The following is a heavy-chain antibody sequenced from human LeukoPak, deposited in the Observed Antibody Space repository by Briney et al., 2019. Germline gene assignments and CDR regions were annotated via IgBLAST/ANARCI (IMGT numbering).Heavy chain of an antibody. CDR1: GGTFSSYA. CDR2: IIPVFGTV. Sequence: ASVKVSCKASGGTFSSYAVSWVRQAPGQGLEWLGGIIPVFGTVTYAQKFQDKVMMTADKSTNTAYLEISSLRSEDTAVYYCARCSPGDTSNFYAVFQYWGQGTLVTVSS. V-gene: IGHV1-69*06. J-gene: IGHJ4*02. CDR3: ARCSPGDTSNFYAVFQY. D-gene: IGHD4-11*01.